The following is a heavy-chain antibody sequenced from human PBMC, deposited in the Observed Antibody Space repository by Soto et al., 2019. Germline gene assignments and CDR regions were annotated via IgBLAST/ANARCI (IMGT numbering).Heavy chain of an antibody. D-gene: IGHD6-13*01. CDR3: ARKAAANDY. J-gene: IGHJ4*02. CDR2: INHSGNT. Sequence: TLSLTCAVYGGSFSDFYWSWIRQPPGKGLEWIGEINHSGNTNYSPSLKRRVTISVDTSKNQFSLKLTSVTAADTAVYYCARKAAANDYWGQGNLVTVSS. CDR1: GGSFSDFY. V-gene: IGHV4-34*01.